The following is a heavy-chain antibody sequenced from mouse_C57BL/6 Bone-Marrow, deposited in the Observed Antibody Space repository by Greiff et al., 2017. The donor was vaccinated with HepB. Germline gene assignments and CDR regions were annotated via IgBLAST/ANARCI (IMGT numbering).Heavy chain of an antibody. V-gene: IGHV5-4*01. CDR2: ISDGGSYT. CDR1: GFTFSSYA. Sequence: EVQLVESGGGLVKPGGSLKLSCAASGFTFSSYAMSWVRQTPEKRLAWVATISDGGSYTYYPDNVKGRFTISRDNAKNNLYLQMSHLKSEDTAMYYCAREDYYGSSPLVWGTGTTVTVSS. CDR3: AREDYYGSSPLV. J-gene: IGHJ1*03. D-gene: IGHD1-1*01.